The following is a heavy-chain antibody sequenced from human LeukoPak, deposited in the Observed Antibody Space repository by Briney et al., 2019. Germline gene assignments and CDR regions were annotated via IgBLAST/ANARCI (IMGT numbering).Heavy chain of an antibody. V-gene: IGHV4-59*12. Sequence: SETLSLTCTVSGGSISSYYWSWIRQPPGKGLEWIGYIYYSGSTNYNPSLKSRVTMSVDTSKNQFSLKLSSVTAADTAVYYCARDENSSGWTSSRAWFDPWGQGTLVTVSS. CDR1: GGSISSYY. CDR2: IYYSGST. CDR3: ARDENSSGWTSSRAWFDP. D-gene: IGHD6-19*01. J-gene: IGHJ5*02.